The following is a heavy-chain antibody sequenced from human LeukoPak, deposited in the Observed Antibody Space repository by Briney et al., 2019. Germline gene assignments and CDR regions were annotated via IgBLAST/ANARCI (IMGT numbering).Heavy chain of an antibody. CDR2: ISGSGGST. Sequence: PGGSLRLSCAASGFMFASYAMSWVRLAPGKGLEWVSAISGSGGSTYYADSVKGRFTISRDNSKNTLYLQMNSLRAEDTAVYYCAKDRIGRWLRPIDYWGQGTLVTVSS. CDR1: GFMFASYA. CDR3: AKDRIGRWLRPIDY. V-gene: IGHV3-23*01. D-gene: IGHD5-12*01. J-gene: IGHJ4*02.